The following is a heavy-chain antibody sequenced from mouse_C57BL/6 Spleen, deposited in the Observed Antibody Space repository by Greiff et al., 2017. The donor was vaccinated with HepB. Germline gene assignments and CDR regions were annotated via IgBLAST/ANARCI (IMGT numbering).Heavy chain of an antibody. J-gene: IGHJ2*01. CDR2: IYPGSGNT. D-gene: IGHD2-2*01. V-gene: IGHV1-76*01. CDR3: ARFLYGYERYFDY. CDR1: GYTFTDYY. Sequence: VQLQQSGAELVRPGASVKLSCKASGYTFTDYYINWVKQRPGQGLEWIARIYPGSGNTYYNEKFKGKATLTAEKSSSTAYMQLSSLTSEDSAVYFCARFLYGYERYFDYWGQGTTLTVSS.